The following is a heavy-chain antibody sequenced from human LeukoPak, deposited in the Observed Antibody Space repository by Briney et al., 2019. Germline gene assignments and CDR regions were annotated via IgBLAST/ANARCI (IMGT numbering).Heavy chain of an antibody. CDR3: ARDRELGS. V-gene: IGHV4-59*01. CDR1: GGSISIYY. J-gene: IGHJ5*02. CDR2: IYNSGST. Sequence: SETLSLTCIVSGGSISIYYWNWIRQPPGKGLEWIGYIYNSGSTDYNPSLKRRVTISADTSKNQFSLKLTSETAADTAVYYCARDRELGSWGQGILVTVSS. D-gene: IGHD3-10*01.